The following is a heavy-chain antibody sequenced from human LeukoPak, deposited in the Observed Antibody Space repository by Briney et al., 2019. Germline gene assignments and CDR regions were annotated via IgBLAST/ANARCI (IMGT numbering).Heavy chain of an antibody. CDR3: ARQRGGQFDP. J-gene: IGHJ5*02. Sequence: PSETLSLTCTVSGASISSFYWSWIRQSAGKGLEWIGRIYTSTDTDYNPSLKSRVTMSIDTSKNQFSLRLNSVTAADTAVYYCARQRGGQFDPWGQGTLVTVSS. CDR2: IYTSTDT. V-gene: IGHV4-4*07. CDR1: GASISSFY. D-gene: IGHD3-16*01.